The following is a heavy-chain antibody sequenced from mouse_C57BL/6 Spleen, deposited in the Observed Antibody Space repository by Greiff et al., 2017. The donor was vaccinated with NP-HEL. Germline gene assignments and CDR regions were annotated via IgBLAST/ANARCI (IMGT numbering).Heavy chain of an antibody. CDR1: GYTFTSYW. CDR3: ASGVTTVVAHYFDY. D-gene: IGHD1-1*01. V-gene: IGHV1-55*01. CDR2: IYPGSGST. Sequence: VQLQQPGAELVKPGASVKMSCKASGYTFTSYWITWVKQRPGQGLEWIGDIYPGSGSTNYNEKFKSKATLTVDTSSSTAYMQLSSLTSEDSAVYYCASGVTTVVAHYFDYWGQGTTLTVSS. J-gene: IGHJ2*01.